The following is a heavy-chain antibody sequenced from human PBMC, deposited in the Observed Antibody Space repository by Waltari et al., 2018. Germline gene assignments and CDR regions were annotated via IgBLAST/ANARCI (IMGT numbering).Heavy chain of an antibody. D-gene: IGHD2-15*01. CDR1: GATLTTYT. CDR3: ARGIDGGKVDP. CDR2: IIPKLHSA. J-gene: IGHJ5*02. Sequence: QVQLEQSGAEVKKPGSSVKVSCKVSGATLTTYTVSWVRQAPGQGLEWMGGIIPKLHSANYIQKLHVRLTITADEHTNTVYMELTNLRSEDTAMYYCARGIDGGKVDPWGQGTLVTVSS. V-gene: IGHV1-69*01.